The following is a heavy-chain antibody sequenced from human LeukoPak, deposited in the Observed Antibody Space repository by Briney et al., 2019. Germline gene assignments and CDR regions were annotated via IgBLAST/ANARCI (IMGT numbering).Heavy chain of an antibody. D-gene: IGHD6-13*01. J-gene: IGHJ4*02. CDR2: IKQDGSEK. Sequence: QPGGALRLSCAASGFTFSSYWMSWVRQAPGKGLEWVGNIKQDGSEKYYVDSVKGRFTISRDNAKNSLFLQMNSLRAEDTAVYYCARGGLDGAEDFGQLVSYWGQGTLVTVSS. V-gene: IGHV3-7*05. CDR3: ARGGLDGAEDFGQLVSY. CDR1: GFTFSSYW.